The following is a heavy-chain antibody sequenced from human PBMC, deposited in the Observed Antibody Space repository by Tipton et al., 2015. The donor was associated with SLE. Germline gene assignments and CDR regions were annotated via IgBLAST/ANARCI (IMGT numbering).Heavy chain of an antibody. CDR1: GFMFSSYA. D-gene: IGHD2-15*01. V-gene: IGHV3-23*01. CDR3: VPRQVDLDH. J-gene: IGHJ4*02. CDR2: ISGGGGRT. Sequence: SLRLSCAASGFMFSSYAMRWVRQAPGKGLEWVSVISGGGGRTSYADPVRGRFTISRDNSKNTLYLQMDNLRGDDTAVYYCVPRQVDLDHWGQGTLVSVSS.